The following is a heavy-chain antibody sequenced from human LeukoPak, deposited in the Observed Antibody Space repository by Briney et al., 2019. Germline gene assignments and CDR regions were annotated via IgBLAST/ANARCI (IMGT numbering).Heavy chain of an antibody. V-gene: IGHV3-21*01. Sequence: GGSLRLSCAASGFTFSSYEMNWVRQAPGKGLEWVSSISGSRTYIYYADSVKGRFTISRDNAKNSLYLQMNSLRAEDAAFYYCARDLGSSGSYFFDYWGQGTLVTVSS. CDR2: ISGSRTYI. J-gene: IGHJ4*02. CDR3: ARDLGSSGSYFFDY. D-gene: IGHD3-22*01. CDR1: GFTFSSYE.